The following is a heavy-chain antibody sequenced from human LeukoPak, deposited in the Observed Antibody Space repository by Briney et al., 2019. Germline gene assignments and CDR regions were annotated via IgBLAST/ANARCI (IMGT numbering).Heavy chain of an antibody. D-gene: IGHD5-18*01. J-gene: IGHJ6*02. V-gene: IGHV3-33*01. CDR1: GFTFGSYG. Sequence: GGSPRLSCAASGFTFGSYGIHWVRQAPGKGLEWVAVIWYDGSNKYYADSVRGRFTISRDNSKNTLYLQMNSLRAEDTAVYYCVSGYSYGSFGHGMDVWGQGTTVTVSS. CDR3: VSGYSYGSFGHGMDV. CDR2: IWYDGSNK.